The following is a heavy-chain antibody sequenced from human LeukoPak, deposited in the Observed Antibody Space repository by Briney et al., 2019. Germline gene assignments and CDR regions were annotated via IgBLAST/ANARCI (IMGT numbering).Heavy chain of an antibody. J-gene: IGHJ3*01. CDR2: LYYTGST. CDR1: GGSTSSYY. CDR3: ARSRNDSNGDTES. Sequence: PSETLSLTRTVSGGSTSSYYGIWIRQPPGKGLEWIGYLYYTGSTNYNPSLKSRVTISGDTSKNQFSLKLSSVTAADTAVYYCARSRNDSNGDTESWGRGTMVTVSS. D-gene: IGHD3-22*01. V-gene: IGHV4-59*01.